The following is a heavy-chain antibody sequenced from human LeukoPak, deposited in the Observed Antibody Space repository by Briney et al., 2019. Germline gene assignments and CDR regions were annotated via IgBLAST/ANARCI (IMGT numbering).Heavy chain of an antibody. V-gene: IGHV1-69*13. J-gene: IGHJ4*02. D-gene: IGHD1-1*01. Sequence: SVKVSCKASGGTFRSAAMSWVRQVPGQGLEWVGHIILMFGTTTYAQKFQGRVTISADESTTTVYMELSSLTSDDTAIYYCTRDEYKGSATFNYWGQGTQVIVSS. CDR2: IILMFGTT. CDR1: GGTFRSAA. CDR3: TRDEYKGSATFNY.